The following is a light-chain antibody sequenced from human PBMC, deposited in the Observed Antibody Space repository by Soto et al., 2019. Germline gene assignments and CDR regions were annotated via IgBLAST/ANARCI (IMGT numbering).Light chain of an antibody. J-gene: IGKJ5*01. CDR1: QSVRSH. Sequence: DIVMTQSPLSLPVTPGEPASISCRASQSVRSHLAWYQQKPGQXPXXLIYGASTRATGIPARFSGSGFGTEFTLTISSLQSEDFAVYYCQQYKNWPLFGQGTRLEIK. V-gene: IGKV3-15*01. CDR2: GAS. CDR3: QQYKNWPL.